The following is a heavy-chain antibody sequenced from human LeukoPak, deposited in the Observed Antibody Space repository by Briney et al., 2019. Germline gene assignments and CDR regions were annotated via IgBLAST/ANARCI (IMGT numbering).Heavy chain of an antibody. Sequence: ASVKVSCKASGYTFTGYYMHWVRQAPGQGFEWMGWINPNSGGTNYAQKFQGRVTMTRDTSISTAYMELSRLRSDDTAMYYCARDNFEGQVTTAYYFDYWGQGTLVTVSS. D-gene: IGHD4-17*01. CDR2: INPNSGGT. J-gene: IGHJ4*02. CDR1: GYTFTGYY. V-gene: IGHV1-2*02. CDR3: ARDNFEGQVTTAYYFDY.